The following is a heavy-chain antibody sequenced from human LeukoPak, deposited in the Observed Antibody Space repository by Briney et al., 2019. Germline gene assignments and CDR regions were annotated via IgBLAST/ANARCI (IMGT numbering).Heavy chain of an antibody. CDR2: ISYDGTNK. D-gene: IGHD6-13*01. CDR1: GFTFSSYA. V-gene: IGHV3-30*04. Sequence: GGCPRLSCAASGFTFSSYAMHWVRQAPGKGLEWVAVISYDGTNKYYADSVKGRHTISRDNSKNTLYLQIHSLRGEDTAVYYCAKSTIAAVGKDYYYAMEAWGEGTSDPLSS. J-gene: IGHJ6*01. CDR3: AKSTIAAVGKDYYYAMEA.